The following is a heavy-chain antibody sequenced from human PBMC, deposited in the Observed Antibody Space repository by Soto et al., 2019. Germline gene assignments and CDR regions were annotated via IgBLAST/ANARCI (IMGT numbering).Heavy chain of an antibody. D-gene: IGHD3-22*01. CDR1: GFTFSSYS. CDR3: ARCLYYYDSRGYWGY. V-gene: IGHV3-48*02. J-gene: IGHJ4*02. CDR2: ISSSSSTI. Sequence: EVQLVESGGGLVQPGGSLRLSCAASGFTFSSYSMNWVRQAPGKGLEWVSYISSSSSTIYYADSVKGRFTISRDNAKNSLHLQMNSLRDEDTAVYYCARCLYYYDSRGYWGYWGQGTLVTVSS.